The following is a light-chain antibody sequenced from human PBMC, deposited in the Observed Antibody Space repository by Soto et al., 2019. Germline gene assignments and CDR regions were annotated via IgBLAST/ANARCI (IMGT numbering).Light chain of an antibody. V-gene: IGLV2-23*02. CDR3: CSFTSSNTHV. CDR1: SSDFGNYNL. CDR2: EVN. Sequence: QSALTQPASVSGSPGQSITISRTGTSSDFGNYNLVSWYQQHPGKVPKLILFEVNKRPSGVSGRFSGSKSGNTASLTISGLQAEDEADYYCCSFTSSNTHVFGTGTKLTVL. J-gene: IGLJ1*01.